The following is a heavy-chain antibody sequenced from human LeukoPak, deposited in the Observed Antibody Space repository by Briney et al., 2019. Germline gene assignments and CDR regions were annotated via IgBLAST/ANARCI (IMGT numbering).Heavy chain of an antibody. V-gene: IGHV3-48*01. J-gene: IGHJ4*02. D-gene: IGHD4-23*01. Sequence: GGSLRLSCAASGFTFSSYSMNRVRQAPGKGLEWVSYISSGSSTIYYADSVKGRFTISRDNAKNSLFLQMNSLRAEDTAVYYCATAYGGNSGAFDYWGQGTLVTVSS. CDR3: ATAYGGNSGAFDY. CDR2: ISSGSSTI. CDR1: GFTFSSYS.